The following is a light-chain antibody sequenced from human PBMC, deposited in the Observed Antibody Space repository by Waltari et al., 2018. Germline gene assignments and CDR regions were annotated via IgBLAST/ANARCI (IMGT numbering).Light chain of an antibody. Sequence: QSALTQPRSVSGSPGQSVAISCTGTSSDVGGYNFVSWYQQHPGKVPKLMICDVTERPSGVPDRFSGSKSGNTASLTVSGLQAEDEADYYCCSFAAGDAYVFGTGTKVSVL. CDR3: CSFAAGDAYV. CDR2: DVT. J-gene: IGLJ1*01. CDR1: SSDVGGYNF. V-gene: IGLV2-11*01.